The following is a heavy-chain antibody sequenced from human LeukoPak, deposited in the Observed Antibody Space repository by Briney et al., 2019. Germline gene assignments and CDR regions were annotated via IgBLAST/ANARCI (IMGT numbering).Heavy chain of an antibody. CDR2: ISGDGGST. V-gene: IGHV3-43*02. D-gene: IGHD3-9*01. CDR3: AKDIGGLRHFDWSPPFQH. Sequence: GGSLRLSCAASGFTFDDYAMHWVRQAPGKGLEWVSLISGDGGSTYYADSVKGRFTISRDNSKNSLYLQMNSLRTEDTASYYCAKDIGGLRHFDWSPPFQHWGQGTLVTVSS. CDR1: GFTFDDYA. J-gene: IGHJ1*01.